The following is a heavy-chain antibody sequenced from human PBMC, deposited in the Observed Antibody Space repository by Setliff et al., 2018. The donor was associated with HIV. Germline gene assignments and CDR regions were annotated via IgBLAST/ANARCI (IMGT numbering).Heavy chain of an antibody. CDR3: ARVYDSSGYSLSIPGY. Sequence: GSLRLSCAASGFTFSGYWMHWVRQAPGKGLVWVSRINTDGSGTTYADSVKGRFTISRDNAKNTLYLQMNSLRAEDTAVYYCARVYDSSGYSLSIPGYWGQGTLVTVSS. CDR2: INTDGSGT. J-gene: IGHJ4*01. D-gene: IGHD3-22*01. V-gene: IGHV3-74*01. CDR1: GFTFSGYW.